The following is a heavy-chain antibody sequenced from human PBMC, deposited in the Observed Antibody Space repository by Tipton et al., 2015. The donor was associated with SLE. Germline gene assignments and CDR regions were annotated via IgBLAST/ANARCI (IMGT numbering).Heavy chain of an antibody. J-gene: IGHJ3*02. CDR2: INYSGDT. CDR1: SGSFSGYH. CDR3: ARGVAHYYDSGSFDI. Sequence: TLSLTCAIYSGSFSGYHWSWIRQSPGKGLEWIGEINYSGDTNYNPSLKSRVTISVATSKNQLSLKLSSVTAADTAVYYCARGVAHYYDSGSFDIWGQGTMVTVSS. D-gene: IGHD3-22*01. V-gene: IGHV4-34*01.